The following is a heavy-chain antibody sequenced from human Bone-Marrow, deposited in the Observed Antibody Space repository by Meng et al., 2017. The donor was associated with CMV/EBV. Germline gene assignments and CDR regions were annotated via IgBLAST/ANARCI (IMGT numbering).Heavy chain of an antibody. CDR2: IYYSGST. CDR3: ARGCIVVVPAAIISAYYYYYGMDV. J-gene: IGHJ6*02. CDR1: GGSISSYY. Sequence: SETLSLTCTVSGGSISSYYWSWIRQPPGKGLEWIGYIYYSGSTNYNPSLKSRVTISVDTSKNQFSLKLSSVTAADTAVYYCARGCIVVVPAAIISAYYYYYGMDVWGQGTTVTVSS. D-gene: IGHD2-2*02. V-gene: IGHV4-59*01.